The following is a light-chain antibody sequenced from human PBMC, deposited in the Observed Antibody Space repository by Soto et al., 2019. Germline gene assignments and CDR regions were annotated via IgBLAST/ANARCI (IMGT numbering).Light chain of an antibody. CDR1: QRITTY. CDR2: DAF. J-gene: IGKJ4*01. V-gene: IGKV3D-15*01. CDR3: QQYSSTPLT. Sequence: EIVMTQSPATLSVSPGERATLSCRASQRITTYLAWYQQKPGQAPRLVIYDAFNRATGIPDRFSGSASGTDFTLNIRSLQAEHVAVYYCQQYSSTPLTFGGGTKVHIK.